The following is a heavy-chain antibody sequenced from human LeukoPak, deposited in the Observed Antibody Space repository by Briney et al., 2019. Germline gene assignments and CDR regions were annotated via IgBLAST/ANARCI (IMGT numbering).Heavy chain of an antibody. J-gene: IGHJ5*02. CDR1: GYTFTSYG. D-gene: IGHD3-9*01. CDR2: ISAYNGNT. CDR3: AKIYDTAYENWFDP. Sequence: ASVKVSCKASGYTFTSYGISWVRQAPGQGLEWMGWISAYNGNTNYAQKLQGRVTMTTDTSTSTAYMELRSLRSDDTAVYYCAKIYDTAYENWFDPWGQGTLVTVSS. V-gene: IGHV1-18*01.